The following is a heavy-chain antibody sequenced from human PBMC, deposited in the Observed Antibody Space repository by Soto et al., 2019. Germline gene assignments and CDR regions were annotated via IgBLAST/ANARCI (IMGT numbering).Heavy chain of an antibody. V-gene: IGHV4-59*12. Sequence: SETLSLTCTVSGGSITNYYWGWIRQPPGRGLKSIGYVYYSGSTYYNPSLKSRVTISVDTSKNQFSLKLSSVTAADTAVYYCARGIPHYDSSGYYFDYWGQGTLVTVSS. D-gene: IGHD3-22*01. CDR1: GGSITNYY. CDR3: ARGIPHYDSSGYYFDY. J-gene: IGHJ4*02. CDR2: VYYSGST.